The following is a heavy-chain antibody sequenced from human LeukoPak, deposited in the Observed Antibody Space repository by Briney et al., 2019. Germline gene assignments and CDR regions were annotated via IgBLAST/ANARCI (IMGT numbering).Heavy chain of an antibody. CDR3: ASSPVWANQGYYYMDV. CDR1: GYTFTSYG. CDR2: ISAYNGNT. D-gene: IGHD1-14*01. J-gene: IGHJ6*03. V-gene: IGHV1-18*01. Sequence: ASVKVSCKASGYTFTSYGISWVRQAPGQGLEWMGWISAYNGNTNYAQKLQGRVTMTTDTSTSTAYMELRSLRSDDTAVYYCASSPVWANQGYYYMDVWGKGTTVTVSS.